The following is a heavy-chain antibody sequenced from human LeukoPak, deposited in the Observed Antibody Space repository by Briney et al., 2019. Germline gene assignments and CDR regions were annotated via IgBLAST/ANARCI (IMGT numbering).Heavy chain of an antibody. J-gene: IGHJ1*01. CDR3: ARVPQRGGWWNFQH. CDR1: GGSISSSSYY. D-gene: IGHD6-19*01. V-gene: IGHV4-39*07. Sequence: SETLSLTCTVSGGSISSSSYYWGWIRQPPGKGLEWIGSIYYRGSTYYNPSLKSRVTISVDTSKNQFSLKLSSVTAAGTAVYYCARVPQRGGWWNFQHWGQGTLVTVSS. CDR2: IYYRGST.